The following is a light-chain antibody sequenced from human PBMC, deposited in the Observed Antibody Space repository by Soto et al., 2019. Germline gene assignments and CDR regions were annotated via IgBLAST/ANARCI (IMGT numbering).Light chain of an antibody. CDR3: KSYAGSNTYV. V-gene: IGLV2-8*01. J-gene: IGLJ1*01. CDR1: KNDIGVYDF. CDR2: EVV. Sequence: QSVLTRPPSASGSPGQSVTISCTGTKNDIGVYDFVSWYQHHPGKAPRLIIYEVVQRPSGVPDRFSGSKSGNTASLTVSGLQAADEADYFCKSYAGSNTYVFGSGTEVTVL.